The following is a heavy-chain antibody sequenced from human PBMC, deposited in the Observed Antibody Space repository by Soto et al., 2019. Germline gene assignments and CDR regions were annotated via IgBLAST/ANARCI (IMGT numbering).Heavy chain of an antibody. CDR2: IKSKTDGGTT. Sequence: WGSLRLSCAASGFTFSNAWMSWVRQAPGKGLEWVGRIKSKTDGGTTDYAAPVKGRFTISRDDSKNTLYLQMNSLKTEDTAVYYCTTVVYCGGDCYDAFDIWGQGTMVTVSS. J-gene: IGHJ3*02. V-gene: IGHV3-15*01. D-gene: IGHD2-21*02. CDR1: GFTFSNAW. CDR3: TTVVYCGGDCYDAFDI.